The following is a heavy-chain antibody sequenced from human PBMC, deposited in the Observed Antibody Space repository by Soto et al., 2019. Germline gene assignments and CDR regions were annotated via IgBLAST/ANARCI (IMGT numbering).Heavy chain of an antibody. D-gene: IGHD3-3*01. CDR1: GFTFSSYG. CDR2: ISYDGSNK. J-gene: IGHJ6*02. V-gene: IGHV3-30*18. CDR3: AKSPGFWSGYGLYYYGMDV. Sequence: QVQLVESGGGVVQPGRSLRLSCAASGFTFSSYGMHWVRQAPGKGLEWVAVISYDGSNKYYADSVKGRFTISRDNSKNTLYLQMNSLRAEDTDVYYCAKSPGFWSGYGLYYYGMDVWGQGTTVTVSS.